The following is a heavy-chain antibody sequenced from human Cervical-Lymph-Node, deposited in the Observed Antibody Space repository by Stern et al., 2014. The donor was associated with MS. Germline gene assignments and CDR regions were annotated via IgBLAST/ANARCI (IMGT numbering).Heavy chain of an antibody. J-gene: IGHJ3*02. V-gene: IGHV7-4-1*02. CDR2: INTHTGKP. CDR1: GYTFSDSA. D-gene: IGHD3-3*01. Sequence: VQLVESGSELNSPGASVKGSCRTSGYTFSDSAINWVRQVPGQGLEWMGWINTHTGKPTYAQDFTGHFVFSLDTSVSTAYLQITSLRAEDSAIYFCAKEGVEDNDAFDIWGQGTMVTVSP. CDR3: AKEGVEDNDAFDI.